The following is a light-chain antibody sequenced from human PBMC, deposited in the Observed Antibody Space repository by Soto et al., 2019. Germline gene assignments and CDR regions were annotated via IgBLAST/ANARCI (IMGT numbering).Light chain of an antibody. Sequence: EIVLTQSSGRLFLFPGGGGNLXCRAIQGVGNNLTWYQQKPGLAPRLLIXXTFTRATGVPDRFSGSGSGTEFNLTSSSLQSEDFAIYYCQKYNSWPPALTFGGGAKVDI. CDR3: QKYNSWPPALT. CDR2: XTF. V-gene: IGKV3-15*01. J-gene: IGKJ4*01. CDR1: QGVGNN.